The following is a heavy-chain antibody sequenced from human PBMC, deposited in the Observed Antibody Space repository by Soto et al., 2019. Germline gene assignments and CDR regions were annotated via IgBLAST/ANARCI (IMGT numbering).Heavy chain of an antibody. D-gene: IGHD3-10*01. J-gene: IGHJ4*02. Sequence: QVQLQQWGAGLLKPSETLSLTCAVYGGSFSGYYWSWIRQPPGKGLEWIGAINHSGSTNYNPSLKSRVTISVDTSKNQFSLELSSVTAADTTVYYCARGRITMVRRGIDYWGQGTLVTVSS. CDR1: GGSFSGYY. CDR3: ARGRITMVRRGIDY. V-gene: IGHV4-34*01. CDR2: INHSGST.